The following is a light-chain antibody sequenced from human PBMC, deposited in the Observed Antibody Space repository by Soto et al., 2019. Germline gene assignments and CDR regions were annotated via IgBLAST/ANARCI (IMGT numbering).Light chain of an antibody. J-gene: IGKJ1*01. V-gene: IGKV3-15*01. CDR1: QSVGSD. CDR3: QQYNNWPPKT. Sequence: EIVMTQSPATLSVSPGERASLSCRASQSVGSDLAWYQQKPGQAPRLLIYAASTRAPGIPTRFSGSGSGTEFTLTISSLQSEDFAVYYCQQYNNWPPKTFGQGTKVEIK. CDR2: AAS.